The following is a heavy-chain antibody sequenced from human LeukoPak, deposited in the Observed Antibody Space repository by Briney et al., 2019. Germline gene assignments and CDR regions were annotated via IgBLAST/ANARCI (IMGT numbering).Heavy chain of an antibody. J-gene: IGHJ4*02. CDR1: GGSSSGYY. D-gene: IGHD3-16*02. Sequence: NPSQTLSLTCAVYGGSSSGYYWSWIRQPPGKGLEWIGEINHSGSTNFHPSLKNRVPILVDTSKNQCSLSLSSVTAADTAVYYCARGSTRYDYVWGSYRFAFDYWGQGTLVTVSS. CDR3: ARGSTRYDYVWGSYRFAFDY. V-gene: IGHV4-34*01. CDR2: INHSGST.